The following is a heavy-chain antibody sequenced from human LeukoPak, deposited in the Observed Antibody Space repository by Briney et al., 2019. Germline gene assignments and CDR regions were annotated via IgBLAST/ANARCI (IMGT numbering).Heavy chain of an antibody. J-gene: IGHJ4*02. CDR2: ISGSGGST. CDR3: ATTGGYYYDSSGYSDWV. D-gene: IGHD3-22*01. CDR1: GFTFSSYA. V-gene: IGHV3-23*01. Sequence: GGSLRLSCAASGFTFSSYAMSWVRQAPGKGLEWVSAISGSGGSTYYADSVKGRFTTSRDNSKNTLYLQMNSLRAEDTAVYYCATTGGYYYDSSGYSDWVWGQGTLVTVSS.